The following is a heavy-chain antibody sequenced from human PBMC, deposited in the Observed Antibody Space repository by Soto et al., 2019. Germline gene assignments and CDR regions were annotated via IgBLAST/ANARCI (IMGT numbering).Heavy chain of an antibody. CDR1: GFSISDYG. V-gene: IGHV3-30*18. CDR2: ISYDGSNT. J-gene: IGHJ6*02. D-gene: IGHD1-26*01. CDR3: AKGAGDRLSLDMDV. Sequence: LRLSCAASGFSISDYGMEWVRQAPGKGLEWVALISYDGSNTYYADSVKGRFTISRDNSKDTLFLQMTGLRREDTAVYYCAKGAGDRLSLDMDVWGQGTTVTVSS.